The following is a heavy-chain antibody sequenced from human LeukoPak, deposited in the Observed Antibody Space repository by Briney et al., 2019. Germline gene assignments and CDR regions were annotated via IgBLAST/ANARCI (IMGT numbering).Heavy chain of an antibody. CDR2: IYYSGST. D-gene: IGHD3-9*01. V-gene: IGHV4-59*01. CDR1: GGSISSYY. CDR3: APQPYFDWLLAVS. Sequence: KPSETLSLTCTVSGGSISSYYWSWIRQPPGKGLEWIGYIYYSGSTNYNPSLKSRVTISVDTSKNQFSLKLSSVTAADTAVYYCAPQPYFDWLLAVSWGQGTLVTVSS. J-gene: IGHJ4*02.